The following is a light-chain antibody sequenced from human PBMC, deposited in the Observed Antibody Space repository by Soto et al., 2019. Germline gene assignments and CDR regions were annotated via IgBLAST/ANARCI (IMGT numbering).Light chain of an antibody. J-gene: IGLJ2*01. V-gene: IGLV1-47*01. CDR3: ASWGDRLVV. CDR2: RNN. Sequence: QSVLTQPPSASGTPGQTVTISCSGSSSNIGSAYIYWYQHLPGTAPKLLIYRNNQRPSGVPDRFSASNAGTSASLAISGLRAEDDADYYCASWGDRLVVFGGGTQLTVL. CDR1: SSNIGSAY.